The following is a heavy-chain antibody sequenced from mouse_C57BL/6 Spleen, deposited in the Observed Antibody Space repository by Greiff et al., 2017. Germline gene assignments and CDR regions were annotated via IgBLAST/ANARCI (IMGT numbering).Heavy chain of an antibody. V-gene: IGHV1-82*01. J-gene: IGHJ2*01. CDR1: GYAFSSSW. CDR2: IYPGDGDT. Sequence: QVQLKESGPELVKPGASVKISCKASGYAFSSSWMNWVKQRPGKGLEWIGRIYPGDGDTNYNGKFKGKATLTADKSSSTAYMQLSSLTSEDSAVYFCATITTVVARGFDYWGQGTTLTVSS. D-gene: IGHD1-1*01. CDR3: ATITTVVARGFDY.